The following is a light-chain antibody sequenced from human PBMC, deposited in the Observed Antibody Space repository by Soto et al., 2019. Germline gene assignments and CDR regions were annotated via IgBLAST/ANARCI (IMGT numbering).Light chain of an antibody. J-gene: IGKJ5*01. Sequence: DLQMTQSPSSLSASVGDRVTITCRASESIARHLNWYQQKPGKAPKLLIYAASSLQNGVPSRFRGGVSGTDFTLTIRNLQPEDFATYYCQQTYSTLSITFGQGTRLEIK. CDR3: QQTYSTLSIT. V-gene: IGKV1-39*01. CDR1: ESIARH. CDR2: AAS.